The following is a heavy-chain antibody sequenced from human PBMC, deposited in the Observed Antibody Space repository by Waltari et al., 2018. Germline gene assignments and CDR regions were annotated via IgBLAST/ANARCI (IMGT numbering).Heavy chain of an antibody. D-gene: IGHD3-10*01. J-gene: IGHJ6*02. Sequence: QVQLVQSGAEVKKPGASVKVSCKASGYTFTSYDINWVRQATGQGLAWVGWMNPNSGNTSYAQKFQGRVTITRNTSIDTAYMELRSLRSEDTAVYYCASPVPGGQYYGMDVWGQGTTVTVSS. V-gene: IGHV1-8*03. CDR3: ASPVPGGQYYGMDV. CDR1: GYTFTSYD. CDR2: MNPNSGNT.